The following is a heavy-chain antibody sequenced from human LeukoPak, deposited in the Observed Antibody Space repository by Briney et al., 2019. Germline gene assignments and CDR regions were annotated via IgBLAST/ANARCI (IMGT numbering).Heavy chain of an antibody. Sequence: GGSLRLSCAASGFTFSSYAMHWVRQAPGKGLEWVAVISYDGSNKYYADSVKGRFTISRDNSKNTLYLQMNSLRAEDTAVYYCARGLYYDFWNGYLFDYWGQGTLVTVSS. CDR2: ISYDGSNK. CDR1: GFTFSSYA. D-gene: IGHD3-3*01. CDR3: ARGLYYDFWNGYLFDY. J-gene: IGHJ4*02. V-gene: IGHV3-30-3*01.